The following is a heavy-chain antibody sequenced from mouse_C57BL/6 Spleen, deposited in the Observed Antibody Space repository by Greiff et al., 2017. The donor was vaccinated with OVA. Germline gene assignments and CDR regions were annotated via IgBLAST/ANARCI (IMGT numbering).Heavy chain of an antibody. D-gene: IGHD1-1*01. CDR2: IHPNSGST. CDR1: GYTFTSYW. CDR3: ARKDYGPDVDY. J-gene: IGHJ2*01. V-gene: IGHV1-64*01. Sequence: VQLQQPGAELVKPGASVKLSCKASGYTFTSYWMHWVKQRPGQGLEWIGMIHPNSGSTNYNEKFKSKATLTVDKSSSTAYMQHSSLTSEDAAVYYCARKDYGPDVDYWGQGTTLTVSS.